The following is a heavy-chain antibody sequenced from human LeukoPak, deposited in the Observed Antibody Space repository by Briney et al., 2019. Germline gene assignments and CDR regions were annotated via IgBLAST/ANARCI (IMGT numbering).Heavy chain of an antibody. Sequence: SETLSLTCAVYGGSFSGYYWSWIRQPPGKGLEWIGEINHSGSTNYNPSLKSRVTISVDTSKNQFSLKLSSVTAADTAVYYCARGVVVPAADYYYYGMDVWGQGTTVTVSS. D-gene: IGHD2-2*01. CDR2: INHSGST. CDR1: GGSFSGYY. J-gene: IGHJ6*02. CDR3: ARGVVVPAADYYYYGMDV. V-gene: IGHV4-34*01.